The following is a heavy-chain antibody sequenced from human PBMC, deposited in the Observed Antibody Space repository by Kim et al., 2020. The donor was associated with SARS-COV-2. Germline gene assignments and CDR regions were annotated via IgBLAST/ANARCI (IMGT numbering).Heavy chain of an antibody. V-gene: IGHV4-31*02. J-gene: IGHJ5*02. CDR2: T. D-gene: IGHD5-12*01. CDR3: ARGVSGYPGDP. Sequence: TSYNPSLKSRVTISVDTSKNQFSLKLSSVTAADTAVYYCARGVSGYPGDPWGQGTLVTVSS.